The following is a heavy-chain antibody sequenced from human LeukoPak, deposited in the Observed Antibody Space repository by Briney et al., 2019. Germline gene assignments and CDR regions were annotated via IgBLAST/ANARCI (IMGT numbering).Heavy chain of an antibody. D-gene: IGHD1-1*01. Sequence: GGSLRLSCAASGFTFSSAWMNWVRQAPGKGLEWVGRIKSKTDGGIPEYAAPVTGRFTISRDDSANTMYLQMNSLENEDTTMYYCTTGTAGAAHDGYWGLGTLVTVSS. CDR3: TTGTAGAAHDGY. CDR2: IKSKTDGGIP. CDR1: GFTFSSAW. V-gene: IGHV3-15*01. J-gene: IGHJ4*02.